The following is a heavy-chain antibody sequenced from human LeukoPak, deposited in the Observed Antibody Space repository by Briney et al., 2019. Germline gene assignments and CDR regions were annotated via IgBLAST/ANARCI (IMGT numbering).Heavy chain of an antibody. Sequence: GGSLRLSCAASGFTFSSYAMSWIRQAPGKGLEWLSAISGTTGTTFYADSVKGRFTISRDNSKNTLYLQMNSLRAEDTAVYYCATKTSYGDRYFDYWGQGTLVTVSS. CDR1: GFTFSSYA. V-gene: IGHV3-23*01. D-gene: IGHD4-17*01. J-gene: IGHJ4*02. CDR2: ISGTTGTT. CDR3: ATKTSYGDRYFDY.